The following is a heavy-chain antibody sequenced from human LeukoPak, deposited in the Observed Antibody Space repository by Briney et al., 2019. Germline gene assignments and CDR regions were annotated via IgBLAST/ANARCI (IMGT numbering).Heavy chain of an antibody. V-gene: IGHV3-21*01. CDR3: ARDAGNSSGWNDFDY. J-gene: IGHJ4*02. D-gene: IGHD6-19*01. Sequence: GGSLRLSCAASGFTFTTYSVNWVRQAPGKGLEWVSFLSSSGSHVYYADSVKGRFTISRDNAKNSLYLQMNGLRAEDTAVYYCARDAGNSSGWNDFDYWGQGTLVTVSS. CDR1: GFTFTTYS. CDR2: LSSSGSHV.